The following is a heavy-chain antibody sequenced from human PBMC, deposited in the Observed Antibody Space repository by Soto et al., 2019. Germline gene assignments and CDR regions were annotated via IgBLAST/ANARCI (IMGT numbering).Heavy chain of an antibody. V-gene: IGHV5-10-1*01. Sequence: RGESLKISCKGSGYSFTSYWISWVRQVPGKGLEWMGRMDPSDSSANYSPSFQGHVTISADKSITTAYLQWSSLRASDTAMYYCARHRSSSNEVTYYYGMDVWAQGTTVTVSS. J-gene: IGHJ6*02. CDR3: ARHRSSSNEVTYYYGMDV. CDR2: MDPSDSSA. CDR1: GYSFTSYW. D-gene: IGHD6-13*01.